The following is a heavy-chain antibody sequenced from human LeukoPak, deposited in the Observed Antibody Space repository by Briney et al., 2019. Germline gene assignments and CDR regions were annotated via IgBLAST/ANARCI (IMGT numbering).Heavy chain of an antibody. CDR2: IKQDGSEK. CDR3: ARVFPAAGLDY. J-gene: IGHJ4*02. Sequence: GGSLRLXCAASGFTYSSYWMSWVRQAPGKGLEWVANIKQDGSEKYYVDSVKGRFTISRDNAKNSLYLQMNSLRAEDTAVYYCARVFPAAGLDYWGQGTLVTVSS. D-gene: IGHD1-14*01. CDR1: GFTYSSYW. V-gene: IGHV3-7*01.